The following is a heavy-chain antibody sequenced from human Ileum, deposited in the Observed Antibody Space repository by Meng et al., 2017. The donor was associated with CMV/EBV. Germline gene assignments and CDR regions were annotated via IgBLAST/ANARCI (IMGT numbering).Heavy chain of an antibody. CDR1: GGSINTYY. CDR3: TRGHLGYYFDY. D-gene: IGHD1-14*01. CDR2: ISYIDYT. Sequence: GSLRLSCNVSGGSINTYYWTWIRQSPGKGLEWIGYISYIDYTSYNPSLKSRVAISKDTSKNQFFLNLRSVTAADTAVYYCTRGHLGYYFDYWGQGTLVTVSS. V-gene: IGHV4-59*01. J-gene: IGHJ4*02.